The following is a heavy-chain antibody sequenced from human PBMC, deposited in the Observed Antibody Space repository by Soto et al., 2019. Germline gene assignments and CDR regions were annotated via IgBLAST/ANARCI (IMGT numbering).Heavy chain of an antibody. CDR3: AKDLLRYYDSSGYSSFYYGMDV. CDR1: GFTFSSYG. D-gene: IGHD3-22*01. Sequence: GGSLRLSCAASGFTFSSYGMHWVRQAPGKGLEGAAVISYDGSNKYYADSVKGRFTISRDNSKKTLYLQMNSLRAEDTAIYYCAKDLLRYYDSSGYSSFYYGMDVWGQGTTVTVSS. CDR2: ISYDGSNK. J-gene: IGHJ6*02. V-gene: IGHV3-30*18.